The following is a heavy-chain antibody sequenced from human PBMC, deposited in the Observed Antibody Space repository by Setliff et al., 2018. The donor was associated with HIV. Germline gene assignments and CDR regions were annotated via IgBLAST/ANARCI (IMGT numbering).Heavy chain of an antibody. CDR2: MNHSGSR. CDR1: GGSISSYY. D-gene: IGHD5-12*01. CDR3: ARRGWNGYKAFDY. V-gene: IGHV4-34*01. Sequence: PSETLSLTCTVSGGSISSYYWSWIRQPPGKGLGWIGEMNHSGSRKYNPSLKSRVTMSVDTSKRQFSLNLTSVTAADTAVYYCARRGWNGYKAFDYWGQGPLVTVSS. J-gene: IGHJ4*02.